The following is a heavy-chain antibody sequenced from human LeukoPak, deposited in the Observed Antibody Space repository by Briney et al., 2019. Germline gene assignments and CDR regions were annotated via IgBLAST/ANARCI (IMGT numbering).Heavy chain of an antibody. D-gene: IGHD3-10*01. CDR2: IIGSAGST. CDR1: GFTFSSYA. CDR3: AKVKYGSGSNLDAFDI. V-gene: IGHV3-23*01. Sequence: QPGGSLLLSCAASGFTFSSYAMSWVRQAPGKGLEWVSAIIGSAGSTYYADSVKGRFTISRDNSKNTLYLQMNSLRAEDTAVYYCAKVKYGSGSNLDAFDIWGQGTMVTVSS. J-gene: IGHJ3*02.